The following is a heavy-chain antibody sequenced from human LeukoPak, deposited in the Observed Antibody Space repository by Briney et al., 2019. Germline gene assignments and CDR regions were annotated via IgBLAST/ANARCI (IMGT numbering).Heavy chain of an antibody. CDR2: ISDSGNAI. J-gene: IGHJ4*02. V-gene: IGHV3-11*04. CDR3: AREAVDTAMAAFDY. Sequence: GGSLRLSCAASGFTFSDSYMSWIRQAPGKGLEWVSYISDSGNAIYYADSVKGRFTISRDNSKNTLYLQMNSLRAEDTAVYYCAREAVDTAMAAFDYWGQGTLVTVSS. CDR1: GFTFSDSY. D-gene: IGHD5-18*01.